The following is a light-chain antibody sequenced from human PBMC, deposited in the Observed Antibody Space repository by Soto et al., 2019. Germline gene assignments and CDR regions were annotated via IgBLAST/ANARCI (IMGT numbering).Light chain of an antibody. V-gene: IGKV3-15*01. CDR3: QHYNNWPPWT. CDR1: QSISTN. Sequence: EIVMTQSPATLSVSPGERATLSCSASQSISTNLAWYQQKPGQAPRLLIYGASIRATGIPARFSGSGSGTKFTLTISSLQSEDFAVYYCQHYNNWPPWTFGQGTKVEIK. J-gene: IGKJ1*01. CDR2: GAS.